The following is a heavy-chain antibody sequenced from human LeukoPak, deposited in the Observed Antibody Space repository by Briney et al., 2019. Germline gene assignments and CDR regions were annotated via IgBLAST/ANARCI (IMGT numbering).Heavy chain of an antibody. CDR1: GFTFSSYA. Sequence: GGSLRLSCAASGFTFSSYAMSWVRQAPGKGLEWVSSITSSGGRTYYAGSVKGQFTISTYNSKNTVYLQMSSLRAEDTAVYYCAKDRPNYYDSSGHYYRRNGDYWGQGTLVTVSS. D-gene: IGHD3-22*01. CDR3: AKDRPNYYDSSGHYYRRNGDY. V-gene: IGHV3-23*01. CDR2: ITSSGGRT. J-gene: IGHJ4*02.